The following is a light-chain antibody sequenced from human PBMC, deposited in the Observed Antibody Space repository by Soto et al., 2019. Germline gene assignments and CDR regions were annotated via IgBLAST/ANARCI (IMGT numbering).Light chain of an antibody. CDR2: ATS. V-gene: IGKV1-39*01. CDR3: QQSYNTPLT. J-gene: IGKJ4*01. Sequence: DIQMTQSPSSLSASVGDRVTITCRASQSISSYLNWYQQKPGKAPNLLIYATSSLQSGVPSRFSGSGSGTDLTLTISSLQREDFATDYCQQSYNTPLTFGGGTKVEIK. CDR1: QSISSY.